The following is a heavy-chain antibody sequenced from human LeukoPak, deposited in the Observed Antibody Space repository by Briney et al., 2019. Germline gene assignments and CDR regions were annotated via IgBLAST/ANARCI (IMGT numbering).Heavy chain of an antibody. D-gene: IGHD1-7*01. Sequence: GGSLRLSCAASGFTFSSYAMHWVRQAPGKGLEWVAVISYDGSNKYYADSVKGRFTISRDISKNTLYLQMNSLRPEDTAVYYCARDQLHLHDYFDYWGQGTLVTVSS. CDR1: GFTFSSYA. V-gene: IGHV3-30-3*01. CDR2: ISYDGSNK. J-gene: IGHJ4*02. CDR3: ARDQLHLHDYFDY.